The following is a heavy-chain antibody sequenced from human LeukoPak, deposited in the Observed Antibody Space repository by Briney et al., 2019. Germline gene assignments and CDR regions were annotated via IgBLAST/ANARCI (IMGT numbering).Heavy chain of an antibody. CDR1: GFTFDDYA. CDR3: ARRYFDY. CDR2: ISWNSGSI. J-gene: IGHJ4*02. Sequence: GGSLRLSCAASGFTFDDYAMHWVRQAPGKGLEWVSDISWNSGSIGYADSVKGRFTISRDNAKNSLYLQMNSLRAEDTAVYYCARRYFDYWGQGTLVTVSS. V-gene: IGHV3-9*01.